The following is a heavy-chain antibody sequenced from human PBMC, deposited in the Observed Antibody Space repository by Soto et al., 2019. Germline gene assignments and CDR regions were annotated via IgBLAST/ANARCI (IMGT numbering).Heavy chain of an antibody. CDR2: MNPNTCNT. J-gene: IGHJ4*02. D-gene: IGHD6-6*01. CDR3: ARGRAEYNSWLGLYY. CDR1: GHTFSSHD. Sequence: QVQLVQSGAEVKKPGASVKVSCKASGHTFSSHDINWVRQATGQGLEWMGWMNPNTCNTGYAQTFQGRVSMTRDTSITTADMELSSLRSEDTAVYYCARGRAEYNSWLGLYYCGQGTLVTVSS. V-gene: IGHV1-8*01.